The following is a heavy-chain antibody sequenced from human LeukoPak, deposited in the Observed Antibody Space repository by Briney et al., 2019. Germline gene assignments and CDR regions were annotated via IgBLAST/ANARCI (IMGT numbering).Heavy chain of an antibody. CDR2: ISYDGSNK. D-gene: IGHD3-9*01. J-gene: IGHJ6*02. V-gene: IGHV3-30*18. CDR3: AKRGRYDILTGYSYGMDV. Sequence: SGGFLRLSCAASAFIFSHYGMHWVRQAPGKGLEWVAVISYDGSNKYYADSVKGRFTISRDNSKNTLYLQMNSLRAEDTAVYYCAKRGRYDILTGYSYGMDVWGQGTTVTVSS. CDR1: AFIFSHYG.